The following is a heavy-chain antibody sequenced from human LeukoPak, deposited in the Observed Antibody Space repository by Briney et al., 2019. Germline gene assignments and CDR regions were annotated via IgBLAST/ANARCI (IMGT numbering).Heavy chain of an antibody. D-gene: IGHD2-2*02. CDR1: AFTFSSFA. J-gene: IGHJ4*02. V-gene: IGHV3-23*01. CDR2: ISGSGGTT. CDR3: AKCPTSSTACYTGDY. Sequence: GGSLRLSCAVSAFTFSSFAMSWVRQAPGKGLEWVSVISGSGGTTYYADSLKGRFTISRDNSKNTLYLQMNSLRADDTAVYYCAKCPTSSTACYTGDYWGQGTLVTVSS.